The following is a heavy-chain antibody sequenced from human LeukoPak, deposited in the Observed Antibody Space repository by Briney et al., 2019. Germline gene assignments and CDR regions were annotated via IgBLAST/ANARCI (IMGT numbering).Heavy chain of an antibody. V-gene: IGHV1-69*13. CDR3: ARSRGLRGGYSRRKHGMDV. Sequence: SVNVSCKASGGTFSSYAFSWVRQAPGQGLEWMGGIIPIVGTTNYAQMFQGRVTITADESTSTAYMELSSLRSEDTAVYYCARSRGLRGGYSRRKHGMDVWGQGTTVTVSS. D-gene: IGHD2-15*01. CDR2: IIPIVGTT. CDR1: GGTFSSYA. J-gene: IGHJ6*02.